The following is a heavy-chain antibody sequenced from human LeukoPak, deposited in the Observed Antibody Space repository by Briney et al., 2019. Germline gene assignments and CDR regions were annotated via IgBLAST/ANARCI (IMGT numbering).Heavy chain of an antibody. CDR1: GYTFTSYY. J-gene: IGHJ4*02. CDR2: INPSGGST. D-gene: IGHD2-15*01. CDR3: ASSLSKLPSDY. Sequence: ASVKVSCKASGYTFTSYYMHWVRQAPGQGLEWMGIINPSGGSTSYAQKFQGRVTMTRDTSTGTVYMELSSLRSEDTAVYYCASSLSKLPSDYWGQGTLVTVSS. V-gene: IGHV1-46*03.